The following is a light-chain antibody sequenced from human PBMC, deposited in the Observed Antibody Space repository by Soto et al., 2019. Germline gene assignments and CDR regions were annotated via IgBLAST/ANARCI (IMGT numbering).Light chain of an antibody. V-gene: IGLV1-40*01. CDR1: SSNIGAGYD. CDR2: DNN. J-gene: IGLJ1*01. CDR3: QSYDSSLSGYV. Sequence: QPVLTQPPSVSGAPGQRVTISCTGSSSNIGAGYDVHWYQQLPGTAPKLLIYDNNNRPSGVPDRFSGSKSGTSASLAITGLQAEDEADYSCQSYDSSLSGYVFGTGTKLTVL.